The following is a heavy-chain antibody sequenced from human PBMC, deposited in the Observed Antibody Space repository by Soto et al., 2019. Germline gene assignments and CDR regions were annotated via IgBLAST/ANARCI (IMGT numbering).Heavy chain of an antibody. D-gene: IGHD6-6*01. CDR3: ARGTIVARQHLDY. V-gene: IGHV3-30*03. CDR1: GFTFSSYA. CDR2: ISIRGGDE. Sequence: QVQLVESGGGVVQPGKSLRLSCAASGFTFSSYAMHWDRQAPGKGLEWVTVISIRGGDEYYAESVRGRFTISRDDSKNTLYLQMDRLRVEDTAVYYCARGTIVARQHLDYWGQGTLVTVSS. J-gene: IGHJ4*02.